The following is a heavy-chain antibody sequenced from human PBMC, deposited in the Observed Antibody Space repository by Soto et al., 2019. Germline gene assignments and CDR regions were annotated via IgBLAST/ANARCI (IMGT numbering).Heavy chain of an antibody. J-gene: IGHJ3*02. CDR1: GFTFSSYD. V-gene: IGHV3-13*01. D-gene: IGHD4-17*01. CDR3: ARVQGNGDLDAFDI. CDR2: IGTAGDT. Sequence: GGSLRLSCAASGFTFSSYDMHWVRQATGKGLEWVSAIGTAGDTYYPGSVKGRFTISRENAKNSLYLQMNSLRAGDTAVYYCARVQGNGDLDAFDIWGQGTMVTVSS.